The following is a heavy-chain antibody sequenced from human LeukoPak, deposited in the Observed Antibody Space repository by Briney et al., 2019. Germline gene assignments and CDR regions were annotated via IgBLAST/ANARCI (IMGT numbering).Heavy chain of an antibody. J-gene: IGHJ4*02. V-gene: IGHV3-23*01. CDR1: GFTFSSYA. CDR3: AKGALTAIIAARSDFDY. Sequence: PGGSLRLSCAASGFTFSSYAMSWVRQAPGKGLEWVSAISGSGGSTYYADSVKGRFTISRDNSKNTLYLQMNSLRAKDTAVYYCAKGALTAIIAARSDFDYWGQGILVTVSS. CDR2: ISGSGGST. D-gene: IGHD6-6*01.